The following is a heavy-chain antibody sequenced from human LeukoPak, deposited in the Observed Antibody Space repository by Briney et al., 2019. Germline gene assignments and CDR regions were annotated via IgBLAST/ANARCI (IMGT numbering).Heavy chain of an antibody. CDR3: ARGGDYYDSNLGRGFGS. D-gene: IGHD3-22*01. CDR1: GFNFFNDE. Sequence: PGGSLRLSCAASGFNFFNDEMHWVRQAPGKGLEWVALIRPNEGKTYYVDSVKGRYTISRDNSKNMVSLQMNSLRVDDTAVYYCARGGDYYDSNLGRGFGSWGQGTLVIVSS. J-gene: IGHJ5*01. CDR2: IRPNEGKT. V-gene: IGHV3-30*02.